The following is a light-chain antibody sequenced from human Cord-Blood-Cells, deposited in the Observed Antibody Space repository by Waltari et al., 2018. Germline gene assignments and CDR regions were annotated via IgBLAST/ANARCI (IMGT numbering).Light chain of an antibody. CDR1: QGISNS. CDR2: AAS. CDR3: QQYYSTPWT. J-gene: IGKJ1*01. Sequence: DIQMTQSPSSLSASVGDRVTITCRASQGISNSLAWYQQKPGKAPKLLLYAASRLESGVPARFSGSGSGTDYTLTISSLQPEDCATYYCQQYYSTPWTFGQGTKVEIK. V-gene: IGKV1-NL1*01.